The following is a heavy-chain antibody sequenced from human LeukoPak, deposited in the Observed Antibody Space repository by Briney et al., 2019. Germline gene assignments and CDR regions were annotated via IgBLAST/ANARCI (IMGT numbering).Heavy chain of an antibody. CDR3: ARDRYYYGSGSYYNVPNFYYYYYYMDV. CDR2: INPSGGST. Sequence: GASVKVSCKASGYTFTSYYMHWVRQAPGQGLEWMGIINPSGGSTSYAQKFQGRVTMTRDTSTSTVYMELSSLRSEDTAVYYCARDRYYYGSGSYYNVPNFYYYYYYMDVWGKGTTVTISS. CDR1: GYTFTSYY. D-gene: IGHD3-10*01. V-gene: IGHV1-46*01. J-gene: IGHJ6*03.